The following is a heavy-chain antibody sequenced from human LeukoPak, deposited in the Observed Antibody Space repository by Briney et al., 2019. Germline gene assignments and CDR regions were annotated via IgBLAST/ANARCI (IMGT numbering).Heavy chain of an antibody. V-gene: IGHV3-23*01. CDR2: ISGSGGST. D-gene: IGHD3-9*01. J-gene: IGHJ4*02. CDR3: ARARLVWTKYFDS. CDR1: GFTFSSYA. Sequence: GGSLRLSCAASGFTFSSYAMSWVRQAPGKGLEWVSAISGSGGSTYYADSVKGRFTISRDNSKNTLYLQMNSLRTEDTAVYHCARARLVWTKYFDSWGQGTLVTVSS.